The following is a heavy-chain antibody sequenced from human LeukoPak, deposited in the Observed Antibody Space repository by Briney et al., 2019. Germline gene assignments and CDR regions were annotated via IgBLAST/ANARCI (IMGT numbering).Heavy chain of an antibody. CDR3: ASDFWSGYYTAMGVNY. CDR1: GFTFSNYW. CDR2: INNDGSST. Sequence: GGSLRLSCAASGFTFSNYWMHWVRRAPGKGLVWVSRINNDGSSTSYADSVKGRFTISRDNAKNTLYLQMNSLRAEDTAVYYCASDFWSGYYTAMGVNYWGQGTLVTVSS. J-gene: IGHJ4*02. D-gene: IGHD3-3*01. V-gene: IGHV3-74*01.